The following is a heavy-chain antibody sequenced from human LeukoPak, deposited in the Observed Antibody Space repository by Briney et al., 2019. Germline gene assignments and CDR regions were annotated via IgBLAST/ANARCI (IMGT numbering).Heavy chain of an antibody. CDR3: ARDGQLWPQNWFDA. J-gene: IGHJ5*02. Sequence: GGSLRLSCAASGFTFSIYWMSWVRQATGKGLEWVANIKKGGSEKYYVDSVKGRFTISRDNAKNSLYLQMNSLRAEDTAVYYSARDGQLWPQNWFDAWGQGTLVTVSS. CDR1: GFTFSIYW. V-gene: IGHV3-7*01. D-gene: IGHD5-18*01. CDR2: IKKGGSEK.